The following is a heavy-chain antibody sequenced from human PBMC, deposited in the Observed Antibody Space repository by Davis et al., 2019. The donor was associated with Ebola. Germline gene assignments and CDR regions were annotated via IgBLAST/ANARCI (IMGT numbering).Heavy chain of an antibody. D-gene: IGHD1-26*01. CDR3: AKQRGVGAIDYDY. CDR2: ISSGGGAP. J-gene: IGHJ4*02. CDR1: GFTFSSHT. Sequence: GESLKISCAASGFTFSSHTMSWVRQAPGKGLEWVSDISSGGGAPYYADSVKGRFTTFRDNPKNTLYLQMNSLRADDTAVYYCAKQRGVGAIDYDYWGRGTVVTVSS. V-gene: IGHV3-23*01.